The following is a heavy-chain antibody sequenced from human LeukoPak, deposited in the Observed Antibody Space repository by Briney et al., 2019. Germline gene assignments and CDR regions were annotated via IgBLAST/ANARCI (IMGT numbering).Heavy chain of an antibody. CDR2: TYYRSKWYN. D-gene: IGHD3-22*01. V-gene: IGHV6-1*01. J-gene: IGHJ4*02. Sequence: SQTLSLTCAISGDSVSSNSAAWNWIRQSPSRGLEWLGRTYYRSKWYNDYAVSVKSRITINPDTSKNQFSLQLNSVTPEDTAVYYCARVHYYDSSGFAFHYFDYWGQGTLVTVSS. CDR3: ARVHYYDSSGFAFHYFDY. CDR1: GDSVSSNSAA.